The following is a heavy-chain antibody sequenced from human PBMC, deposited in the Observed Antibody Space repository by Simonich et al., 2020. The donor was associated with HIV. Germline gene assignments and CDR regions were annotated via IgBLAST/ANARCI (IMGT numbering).Heavy chain of an antibody. CDR1: GGSFSGYY. D-gene: IGHD4-17*01. CDR2: INHRGST. CDR3: ARRHPTTVTTPYFDY. Sequence: QVQLQQWGAGLLKPSETLSLTCAVYGGSFSGYYWSWIRQPPGKGLEWIGEINHRGSTNYNPSLKGRGTISVDTSKNQFSLKLSSVTAADTAVYYCARRHPTTVTTPYFDYWGQGTLVTVSS. J-gene: IGHJ4*02. V-gene: IGHV4-34*01.